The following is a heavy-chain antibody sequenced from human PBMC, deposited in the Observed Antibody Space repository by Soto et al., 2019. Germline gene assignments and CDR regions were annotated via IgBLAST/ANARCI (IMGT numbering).Heavy chain of an antibody. V-gene: IGHV3-21*01. Sequence: PGGSLRLSCAASGFTFSSYSMNWVRQAPGKGLEWVSSISSSSSYIYYADSVKGRFTISRDNAKNSLYLQMNSLRAEDTAVYYCARDRLWFGELLSPYFDYWGQGPLVTVSS. CDR3: ARDRLWFGELLSPYFDY. CDR1: GFTFSSYS. D-gene: IGHD3-10*01. J-gene: IGHJ4*02. CDR2: ISSSSSYI.